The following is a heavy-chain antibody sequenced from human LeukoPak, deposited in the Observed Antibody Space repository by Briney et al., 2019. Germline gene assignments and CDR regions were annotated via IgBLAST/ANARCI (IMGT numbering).Heavy chain of an antibody. J-gene: IGHJ6*02. CDR3: ARVPRVYYGMDV. V-gene: IGHV3-74*01. D-gene: IGHD3-10*01. CDR2: INSDGSST. CDR1: GFTFSSYW. Sequence: GGSLRLSCAASGFTFSSYWMHWVRQPPGKGLVWVSRINSDGSSTSYADSVTGRFTISRDNAKNTLYLQMNSLRAEDTAVYYCARVPRVYYGMDVWGQGTTVTVSS.